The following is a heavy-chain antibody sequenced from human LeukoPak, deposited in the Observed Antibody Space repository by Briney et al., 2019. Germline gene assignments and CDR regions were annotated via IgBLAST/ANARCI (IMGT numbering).Heavy chain of an antibody. Sequence: PGGSLRLSCAASGFTFSSYAMSWVRQAPGKGLEWVSAISGSGGSTYYADSVKGRFTISRDNSKNTLYLQMNSLRAEDTAVYYCANAALKYCSGGSYYFSDRWGQGTLVTVSS. CDR3: ANAALKYCSGGSYYFSDR. D-gene: IGHD2-15*01. J-gene: IGHJ5*02. CDR1: GFTFSSYA. V-gene: IGHV3-23*01. CDR2: ISGSGGST.